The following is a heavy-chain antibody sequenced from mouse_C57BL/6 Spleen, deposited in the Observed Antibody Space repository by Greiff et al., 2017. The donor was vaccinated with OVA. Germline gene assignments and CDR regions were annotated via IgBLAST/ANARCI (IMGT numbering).Heavy chain of an antibody. CDR3: ARGGIYYDPSYAMDY. CDR1: GFTFSSYA. J-gene: IGHJ4*01. V-gene: IGHV5-4*01. Sequence: EVQVVESGGGLVKPGGSLKLSCAASGFTFSSYAMSWVRQTPEKRLEWVATISDGGSYTYYPDNVKGRFTISRDNAKNNLYLQMSHLKSEDTAMYYCARGGIYYDPSYAMDYWGQGTSVTVSS. CDR2: ISDGGSYT. D-gene: IGHD2-4*01.